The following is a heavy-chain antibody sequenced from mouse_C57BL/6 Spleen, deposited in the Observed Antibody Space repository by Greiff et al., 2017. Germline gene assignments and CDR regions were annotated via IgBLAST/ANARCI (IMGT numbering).Heavy chain of an antibody. V-gene: IGHV1-53*01. J-gene: IGHJ1*03. D-gene: IGHD2-4*01. CDR2: INPSNGGT. CDR1: GYTFTSYW. CDR3: ARGDYDWYVDV. Sequence: QVQLQQPGTELVKPGASVKLSCKASGYTFTSYWMHWVKQRPGQGLEWIGNINPSNGGTNYTEKFKSKATLTVDKSSSTAYMPLSSLTSEDSAVYYCARGDYDWYVDVWGTGTTVTVSS.